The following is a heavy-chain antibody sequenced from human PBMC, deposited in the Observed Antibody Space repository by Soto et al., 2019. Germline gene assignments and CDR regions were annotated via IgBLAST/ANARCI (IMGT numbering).Heavy chain of an antibody. CDR2: INHSGST. D-gene: IGHD2-2*01. CDR1: GGSFSGYY. V-gene: IGHV4-34*01. Sequence: PSETLSLTCAVYGGSFSGYYGGWIRKPPGKGLEWIGEINHSGSTNYNPSLKSRVTISVDTSKNQFSLKLSSVTAADTAVYYCAREGCSSTSCYPPYYYYGMDVWGQGTTVTSP. CDR3: AREGCSSTSCYPPYYYYGMDV. J-gene: IGHJ6*02.